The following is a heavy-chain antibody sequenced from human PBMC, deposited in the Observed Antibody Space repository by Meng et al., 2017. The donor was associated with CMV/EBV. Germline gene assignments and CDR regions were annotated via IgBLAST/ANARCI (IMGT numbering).Heavy chain of an antibody. CDR3: ARDRRVRGVIGYYYYGMDV. CDR2: TYYSGST. Sequence: GSLRLSCTVSGGSISSYYWSWIRQPPGKGLEWIGYTYYSGSTNYNPSLKSRVTISVDTSKNQFSLKLSSVTAADTAVYYCARDRRVRGVIGYYYYGMDVWGQGTTVTVSS. CDR1: GGSISSYY. D-gene: IGHD3-10*01. J-gene: IGHJ6*02. V-gene: IGHV4-59*01.